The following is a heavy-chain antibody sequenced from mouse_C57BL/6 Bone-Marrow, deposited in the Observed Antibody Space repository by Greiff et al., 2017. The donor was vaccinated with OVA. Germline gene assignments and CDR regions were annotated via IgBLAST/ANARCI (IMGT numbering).Heavy chain of an antibody. CDR1: GYTFTSYW. D-gene: IGHD2-4*01. Sequence: VQLQQPGAELVRPGSSVKLSCKASGYTFTSYWMHWVKQRPIQGLEWIGNIDPSDSETHYNQKFKDKATLNVDKSSRTAYMQLSRLTSEDSAVYYCAREGITPWVAYWGQGTLVTVSA. CDR2: IDPSDSET. V-gene: IGHV1-52*01. J-gene: IGHJ3*01. CDR3: AREGITPWVAY.